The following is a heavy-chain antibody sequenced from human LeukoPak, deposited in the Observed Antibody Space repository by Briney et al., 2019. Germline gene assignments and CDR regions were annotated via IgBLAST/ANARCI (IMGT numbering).Heavy chain of an antibody. CDR3: ARDYGDPHYFDY. Sequence: SQTLSLTCNVSGGSISSGSYYWSWIRQPAGKGLEWIGRIYTSGGTNYNPSLKSRVTISVDTSKNQFSLKLSSVTAADTAVYYCARDYGDPHYFDYWGQGTLVTVSS. D-gene: IGHD4-17*01. CDR2: IYTSGGT. J-gene: IGHJ4*02. V-gene: IGHV4-61*02. CDR1: GGSISSGSYY.